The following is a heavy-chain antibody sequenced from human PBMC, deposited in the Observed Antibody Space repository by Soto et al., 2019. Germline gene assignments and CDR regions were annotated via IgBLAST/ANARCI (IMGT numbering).Heavy chain of an antibody. J-gene: IGHJ6*02. CDR2: IDPSDSYT. CDR3: ARPHIAVAGTGGMDV. CDR1: GYSFTSYW. Sequence: GESLKISCKGSGYSFTSYWISWVRQMPGKGLEWMGRIDPSDSYTNYSPSFQGHVTISADKSISTAYLQWSSLKASDTAMYYCARPHIAVAGTGGMDVWGQGTTVTVS. D-gene: IGHD6-19*01. V-gene: IGHV5-10-1*01.